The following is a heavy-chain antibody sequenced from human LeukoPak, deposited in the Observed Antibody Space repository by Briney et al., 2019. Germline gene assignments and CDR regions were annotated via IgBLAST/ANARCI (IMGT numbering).Heavy chain of an antibody. Sequence: PGGSLRLSCATSGFNFPTSWMHWVRQAPGTGLVWVSRINGDGSTRNYADSVRGRFTISRDNAENTVYLQMKSLRVEDTAVYYCARNSEMNFDYWGQGTLVTVS. J-gene: IGHJ4*02. CDR1: GFNFPTSW. CDR3: ARNSEMNFDY. V-gene: IGHV3-74*01. CDR2: INGDGSTR. D-gene: IGHD2/OR15-2a*01.